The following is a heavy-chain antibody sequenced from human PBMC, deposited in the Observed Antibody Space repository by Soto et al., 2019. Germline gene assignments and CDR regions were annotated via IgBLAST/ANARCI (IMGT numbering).Heavy chain of an antibody. CDR3: ARKFQNYASGRLDYTDY. D-gene: IGHD3-10*01. V-gene: IGHV3-23*01. CDR1: GFTFSSYA. CDR2: ISAGGGST. J-gene: IGHJ4*02. Sequence: GGSLRLSCAASGFTFSSYAMRWVRQAPGKGLEWVSSISAGGGSTFYADSVKGRFSISRDDSKNTLYLQMNSLRAEDTAVYYCARKFQNYASGRLDYTDYWGQGTLVTVSS.